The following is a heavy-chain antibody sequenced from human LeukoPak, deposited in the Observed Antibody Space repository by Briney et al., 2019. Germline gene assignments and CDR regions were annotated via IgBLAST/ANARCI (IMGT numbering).Heavy chain of an antibody. V-gene: IGHV3-23*01. CDR3: AKDYGLDYYDSSGYYFDAFDI. D-gene: IGHD3-22*01. J-gene: IGHJ3*02. Sequence: GGSLRLSCAGSGFTFINYGMSWVRQAPGKGLEWVSAISGSGGSTYYVDSVKGRFTISRDNSKNTLYLQMNSLRAEDTAVYYCAKDYGLDYYDSSGYYFDAFDIWGQGTMVTVSS. CDR2: ISGSGGST. CDR1: GFTFINYG.